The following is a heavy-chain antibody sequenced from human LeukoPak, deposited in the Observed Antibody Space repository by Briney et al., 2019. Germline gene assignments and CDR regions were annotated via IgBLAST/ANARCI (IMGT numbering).Heavy chain of an antibody. CDR1: GGSFTGPY. CDR3: ARDGYGPTDY. V-gene: IGHV4-59*11. D-gene: IGHD5-18*01. Sequence: PSETLSLTCTVSGGSFTGPYWSWIRQTPGKGLEWIGYIYHNGDTKYNPSLKSRVTMSVGTSKNQFSLKLSSVTPADTAVYYCARDGYGPTDYWGKGSLVTVSS. CDR2: IYHNGDT. J-gene: IGHJ4*02.